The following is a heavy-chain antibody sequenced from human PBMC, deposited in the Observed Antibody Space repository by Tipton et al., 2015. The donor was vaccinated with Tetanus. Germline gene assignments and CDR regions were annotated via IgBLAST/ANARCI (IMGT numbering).Heavy chain of an antibody. D-gene: IGHD4/OR15-4a*01. Sequence: TLSLTCDVSGASISSAAWTWIRQPSGKGLEWIGHIFHSGSPNYNPSLKSRVSMSVDKSRKEVSLKLQSVTAADTAVYYCAREGAPRAFDIWGQGTMVTVSS. V-gene: IGHV4-30-2*01. J-gene: IGHJ3*02. CDR1: GASISSAA. CDR2: IFHSGSP. CDR3: AREGAPRAFDI.